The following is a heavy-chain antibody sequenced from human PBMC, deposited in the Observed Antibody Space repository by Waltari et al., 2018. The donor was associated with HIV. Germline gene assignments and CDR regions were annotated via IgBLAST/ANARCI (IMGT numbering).Heavy chain of an antibody. D-gene: IGHD3-22*01. CDR2: INGGTTGT. J-gene: IGHJ4*02. CDR3: AKDRSYDSSGYFDY. CDR1: GFIFSSYP. V-gene: IGHV3-23*01. Sequence: EVQLLESGGHLLQPGGSLRPSCAASGFIFSSYPMSWVRQAPGRGLEWVSSINGGTTGTFYAYSVKGRFTISRDSSKNTLYLQMNSLRAEDTAVYYCAKDRSYDSSGYFDYWGEGTLVTVSS.